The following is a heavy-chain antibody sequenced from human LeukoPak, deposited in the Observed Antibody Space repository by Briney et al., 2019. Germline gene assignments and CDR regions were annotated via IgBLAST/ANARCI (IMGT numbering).Heavy chain of an antibody. CDR3: ARSIPYGTTWYGRSNY. D-gene: IGHD6-13*01. Sequence: GGSLRLSCAASGFPFSSYSMTWVRQAPGKGLEWVANIKPDGTTKFYVDSVKGRFTISRDNALNSLYLQMNSLRAEDTAIYYCARSIPYGTTWYGRSNYWGQGTLVTVSS. J-gene: IGHJ4*02. V-gene: IGHV3-7*03. CDR1: GFPFSSYS. CDR2: IKPDGTTK.